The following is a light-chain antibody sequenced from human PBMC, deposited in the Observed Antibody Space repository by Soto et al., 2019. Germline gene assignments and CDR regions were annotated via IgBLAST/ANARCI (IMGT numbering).Light chain of an antibody. CDR2: EVN. V-gene: IGLV2-23*02. Sequence: QSALTQPASVSGSPGQAITISGTGTSSDIGSHNFVSWFQQHPGKTPKLIIYEVNKRPSGVSHRFSGSKFGNTASLTISGLQAEDEADYSCCSYAGSSTYYVLFGGGTKLTVL. CDR3: CSYAGSSTYYVL. CDR1: SSDIGSHNF. J-gene: IGLJ2*01.